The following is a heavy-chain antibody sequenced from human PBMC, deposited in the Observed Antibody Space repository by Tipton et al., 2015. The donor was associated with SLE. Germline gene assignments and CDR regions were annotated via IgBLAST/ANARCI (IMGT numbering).Heavy chain of an antibody. D-gene: IGHD2-2*01. CDR2: IDPSSGGTS. CDR3: VRGGLGINPARDAFDV. Sequence: QLVQSGAEVKKPGASVKVSCKPSGYTFTTYFLHWVRQAPGQGLEWMGMIDPSSGGTSKSAQKFQGRLTVTKDTSRNTVYMELRSLRSEDTAMYFCVRGGLGINPARDAFDVWGQGTMVIVSS. V-gene: IGHV1-46*01. J-gene: IGHJ3*01. CDR1: GYTFTTYF.